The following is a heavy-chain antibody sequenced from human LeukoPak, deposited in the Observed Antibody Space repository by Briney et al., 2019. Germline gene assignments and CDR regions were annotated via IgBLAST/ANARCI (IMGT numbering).Heavy chain of an antibody. V-gene: IGHV3-74*01. CDR3: ARDRALFYTYYYYYYMDV. J-gene: IGHJ6*03. D-gene: IGHD3-3*01. CDR2: IKSDGST. CDR1: GFTFSRYW. Sequence: GGSLRLSCAASGFTFSRYWMHWVRQAPGKGVGWVSRIKSDGSTNYAHSVKGRFTISRDNAKNTLSLQMNSLRAEDTAVYYCARDRALFYTYYYYYYMDVWGKGTTVTVSS.